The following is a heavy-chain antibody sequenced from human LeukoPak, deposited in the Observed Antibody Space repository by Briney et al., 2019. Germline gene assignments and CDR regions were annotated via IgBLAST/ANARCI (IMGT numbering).Heavy chain of an antibody. CDR3: ARGVGAMVRGPPDAFDI. V-gene: IGHV1-46*01. D-gene: IGHD3-10*01. J-gene: IGHJ3*02. CDR2: INPSGGST. CDR1: GYTFTSYY. Sequence: ASVKVFCKASGYTFTSYYMHWVRQAPGQGLEWMGIINPSGGSTSYAQKFQGRVTMTRDTSTSTVYMELSSLRSEDTAVYYCARGVGAMVRGPPDAFDIWGQGTMVTGSS.